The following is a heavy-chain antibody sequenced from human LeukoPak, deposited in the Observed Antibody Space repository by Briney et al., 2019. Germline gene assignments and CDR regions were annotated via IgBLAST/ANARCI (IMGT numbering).Heavy chain of an antibody. V-gene: IGHV4-61*02. J-gene: IGHJ4*02. CDR1: GGSISSGDYY. CDR2: ILPSGST. D-gene: IGHD6-13*01. Sequence: SETLSLTCTVSGGSISSGDYYWSWIRQPAGEGLEWIGRILPSGSTNYNPSLKSRVTISIDTSKNQFSLKLSSVTAADTAVYYCARERQQLVRYFDYWGQGTLVTVSS. CDR3: ARERQQLVRYFDY.